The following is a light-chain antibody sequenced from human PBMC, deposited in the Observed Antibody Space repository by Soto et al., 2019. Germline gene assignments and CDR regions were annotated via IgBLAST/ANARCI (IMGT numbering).Light chain of an antibody. CDR2: DNK. J-gene: IGLJ1*01. V-gene: IGLV3-21*02. Sequence: SYELTQPPSVSVAPGQTASISCGGHKIGTKSAHWYQQKAGQAPILLVYDNKNRPSGIHDRISGSNSGNAATLTISRVEVGDEADYDCQVWDFDTDYDVFATGTKVTVL. CDR3: QVWDFDTDYDV. CDR1: KIGTKS.